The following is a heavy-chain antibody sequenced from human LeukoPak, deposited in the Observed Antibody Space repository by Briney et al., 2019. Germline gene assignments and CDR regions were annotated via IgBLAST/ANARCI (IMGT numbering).Heavy chain of an antibody. D-gene: IGHD1-26*01. J-gene: IGHJ3*02. CDR3: AKDELGSGSYDAFDI. CDR1: GGTFSSYA. V-gene: IGHV1-69*13. CDR2: IIPIFGTA. Sequence: ASVKVSCKASGGTFSSYAISWVRQAPGQGLEWMGGIIPIFGTANYAQKFQGRVTITADESTSTAYMELSSLRSEDTAVYYCAKDELGSGSYDAFDIWGQGTMVTVSS.